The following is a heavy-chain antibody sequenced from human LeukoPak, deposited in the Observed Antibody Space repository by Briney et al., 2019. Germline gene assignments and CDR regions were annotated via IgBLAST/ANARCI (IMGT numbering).Heavy chain of an antibody. D-gene: IGHD2-2*02. J-gene: IGHJ6*02. CDR2: FVPEDGET. CDR3: ATGCISRTSCYTGMIPKQAYYYYGMDV. Sequence: ASVNDSCKVSGYTLTELSMHWVRQAPGKGREWMGGFVPEDGETIYAQKFQGRVTMTEDTSTDTAYMELSSLRSEDTAVYYCATGCISRTSCYTGMIPKQAYYYYGMDVWGQGTTVTVSS. CDR1: GYTLTELS. V-gene: IGHV1-24*01.